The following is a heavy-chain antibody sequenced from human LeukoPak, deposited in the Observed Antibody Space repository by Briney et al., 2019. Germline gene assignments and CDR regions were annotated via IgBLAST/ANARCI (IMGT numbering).Heavy chain of an antibody. D-gene: IGHD2-21*02. CDR2: IYYSGST. Sequence: SETLSLTCTVSGGSISSGGYYWSWIRQHPGKGLEWIGYIYYSGSTYYNPSLKSRVTISVDTSKNQFSLKLSSVTAADTAVYYCARWVGGVTGAAFDIWGQGTMVAVSS. CDR3: ARWVGGVTGAAFDI. CDR1: GGSISSGGYY. J-gene: IGHJ3*02. V-gene: IGHV4-31*03.